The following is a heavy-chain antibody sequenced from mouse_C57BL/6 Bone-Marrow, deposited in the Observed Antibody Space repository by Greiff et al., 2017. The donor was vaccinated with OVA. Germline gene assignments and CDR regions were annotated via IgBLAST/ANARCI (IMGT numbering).Heavy chain of an antibody. CDR3: TRLIDAMDY. V-gene: IGHV5-9-1*02. CDR2: ISSGDDYI. Sequence: EVKLMESGEGLVKPGGSLKLSCAASGFTFSSYAMSWVRQTPEKRLEWVAYISSGDDYIYYADTVKGRYTISRDNARNTLYLQMSSLKSEDTAMYYCTRLIDAMDYWGQGTSVTVSS. CDR1: GFTFSSYA. J-gene: IGHJ4*01.